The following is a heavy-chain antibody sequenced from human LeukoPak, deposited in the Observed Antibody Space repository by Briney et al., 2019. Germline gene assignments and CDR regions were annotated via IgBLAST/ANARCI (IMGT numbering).Heavy chain of an antibody. CDR2: IKSKSAGGTT. J-gene: IGHJ4*02. CDR3: TTEYYGDYHY. Sequence: GGSLRLSCATSGFTFSTAWMSWVRQAPGTGLEWVGRIKSKSAGGTTEYAASVKGRFTVSREDSKNTVYLQMDSLITEDTAMYYCTTEYYGDYHYWGQGTLVTVSS. V-gene: IGHV3-15*05. D-gene: IGHD4-17*01. CDR1: GFTFSTAW.